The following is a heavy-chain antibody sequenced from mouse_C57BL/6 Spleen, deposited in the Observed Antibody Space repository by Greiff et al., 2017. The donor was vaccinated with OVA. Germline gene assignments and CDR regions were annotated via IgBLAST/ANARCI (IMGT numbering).Heavy chain of an antibody. Sequence: ESGPELVKPGASVKISCKASGYAFSSSWMNWVKQRPGKGLEWIGWIYPGDGDTNYNGKFKGKATLTADKSSSTAYMQLSSLTSEDSAVYFCARWYYYYGSSYVGFAYWGQGTLVTVSA. CDR2: IYPGDGDT. D-gene: IGHD1-1*01. CDR1: GYAFSSSW. V-gene: IGHV1-82*01. J-gene: IGHJ3*01. CDR3: ARWYYYYGSSYVGFAY.